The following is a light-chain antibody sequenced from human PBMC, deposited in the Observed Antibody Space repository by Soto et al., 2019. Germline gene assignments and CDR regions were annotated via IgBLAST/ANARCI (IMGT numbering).Light chain of an antibody. CDR3: QSYDSSLIGLI. CDR1: HSNLGAGYD. J-gene: IGLJ2*01. CDR2: VNT. V-gene: IGLV1-40*01. Sequence: QSVLTQPPSVSGAPGQRVTISCTGRHSNLGAGYDVTWYQHFPGTAPKLLIYVNTNRPSGVPDRFSGSKSGSSTSLAITGLQSEDEADYYCQSYDSSLIGLIFGLGTKVTVL.